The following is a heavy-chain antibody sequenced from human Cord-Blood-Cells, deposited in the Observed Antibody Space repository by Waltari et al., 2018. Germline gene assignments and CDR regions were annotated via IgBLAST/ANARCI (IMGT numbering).Heavy chain of an antibody. CDR3: ARDFQRYGIVGATGAFDI. Sequence: QVQLQESGPGLVKPSETLSLTCTVSGGSISSYYWSWIRQPPGKGLEWIGYIYYSGSTTYNPFLKSRVTISGDTSKNQFSQKLSSVTAADTAVYYCARDFQRYGIVGATGAFDIWGQGTMVTVSS. D-gene: IGHD1-26*01. CDR2: IYYSGST. J-gene: IGHJ3*02. V-gene: IGHV4-59*01. CDR1: GGSISSYY.